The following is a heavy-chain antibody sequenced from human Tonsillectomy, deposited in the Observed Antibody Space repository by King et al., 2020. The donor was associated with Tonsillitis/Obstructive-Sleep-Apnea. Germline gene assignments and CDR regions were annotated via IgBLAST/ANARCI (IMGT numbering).Heavy chain of an antibody. V-gene: IGHV3-74*01. D-gene: IGHD4-23*01. CDR1: GFTFSSYW. CDR3: ARGDYGGNSGYYYYGMDV. J-gene: IGHJ6*02. CDR2: INSDGSST. Sequence: VQLVESGGGLVQPGGSLRLSCAASGFTFSSYWMHWVRQAPGKGLVWVSRINSDGSSTSYADSVKGRFTISRDNAKNTLYLQMNSLRAEDTAVYYCARGDYGGNSGYYYYGMDVWGQGTTVTVSS.